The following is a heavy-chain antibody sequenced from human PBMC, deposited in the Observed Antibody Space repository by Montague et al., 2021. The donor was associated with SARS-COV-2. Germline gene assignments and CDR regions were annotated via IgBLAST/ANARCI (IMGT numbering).Heavy chain of an antibody. Sequence: SLSLSCAASGFTFSRYFKNWVRQAPGKGLEWVSSISTSSSYIYYADSVKGRFTISRDNAKNSLYLQMNSLRAEDTAVYYCARDAYSNYGEGNYFDYWGQGTLVTVSS. CDR3: ARDAYSNYGEGNYFDY. CDR2: ISTSSSYI. J-gene: IGHJ4*02. D-gene: IGHD4-11*01. V-gene: IGHV3-21*01. CDR1: GFTFSRYF.